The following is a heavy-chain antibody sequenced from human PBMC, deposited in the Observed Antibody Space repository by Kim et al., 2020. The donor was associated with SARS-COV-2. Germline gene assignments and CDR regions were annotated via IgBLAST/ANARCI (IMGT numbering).Heavy chain of an antibody. Sequence: IANYAQTFQGRVTITADKSTSTAYMELSSLRSEDTAVYYCARDIEAYSSYWGQGTLVTVSS. J-gene: IGHJ4*02. D-gene: IGHD2-21*01. V-gene: IGHV1-69*04. CDR3: ARDIEAYSSY. CDR2: IA.